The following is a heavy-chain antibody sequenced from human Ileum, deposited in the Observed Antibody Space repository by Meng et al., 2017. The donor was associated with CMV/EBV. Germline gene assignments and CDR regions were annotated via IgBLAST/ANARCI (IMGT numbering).Heavy chain of an antibody. D-gene: IGHD1-1*01. Sequence: GSLRLSCTVSGDSIRSHYWSWIRQPPGKGLEWMGYVYYSGSATYSPSLRSRVSISVDTSKNQVSLNLRSVTAADTARYFCARGIGHASNNSHDYWGQGTLVTVSS. CDR2: VYYSGSA. CDR3: ARGIGHASNNSHDY. CDR1: GDSIRSHY. V-gene: IGHV4-59*11. J-gene: IGHJ4*02.